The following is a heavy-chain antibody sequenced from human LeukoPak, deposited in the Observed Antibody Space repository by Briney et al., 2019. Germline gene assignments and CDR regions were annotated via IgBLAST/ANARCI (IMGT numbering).Heavy chain of an antibody. D-gene: IGHD1-26*01. CDR3: ARDHGSGSERPDAFDI. Sequence: ASVKVSRKASGYTFTSYGISWVRQAPGQGLEWMGWISAYNGNTNYAQKLQGRVTMTTDTSTSTAYMELRSLRSDDTAVYYCARDHGSGSERPDAFDIWGQGTMVTVSS. CDR1: GYTFTSYG. J-gene: IGHJ3*02. V-gene: IGHV1-18*01. CDR2: ISAYNGNT.